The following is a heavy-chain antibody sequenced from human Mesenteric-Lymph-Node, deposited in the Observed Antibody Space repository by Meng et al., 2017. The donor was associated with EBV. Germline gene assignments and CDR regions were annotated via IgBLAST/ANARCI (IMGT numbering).Heavy chain of an antibody. CDR1: GNTFSNHA. J-gene: IGHJ3*01. Sequence: QVQLTQSGAEVKKPGSSVMVSCKSSGNTFSNHAISWVRQAPGQGLEWMGGIVPIFSRTKYAQKFQGRVTITADESTSTAYMDLNSLRSDDTAVYYCATERSGGSWPNAFDVWGQGTLVTVSS. CDR2: IVPIFSRT. D-gene: IGHD2-15*01. V-gene: IGHV1-69*01. CDR3: ATERSGGSWPNAFDV.